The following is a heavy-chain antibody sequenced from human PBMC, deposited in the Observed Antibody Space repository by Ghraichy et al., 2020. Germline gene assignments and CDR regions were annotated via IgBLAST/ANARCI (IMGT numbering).Heavy chain of an antibody. J-gene: IGHJ4*02. CDR2: IDKDGSHI. CDR1: GFTFSNYW. Sequence: LSLTCAASGFTFSNYWMHWVRQAPGKGLVWVSRIDKDGSHITYADSVKGRFTISRDNAKNTLYLQMNSLRAEDTAVFYCARGGRYSLDYWGQGTLVTVSS. V-gene: IGHV3-74*01. CDR3: ARGGRYSLDY. D-gene: IGHD5-18*01.